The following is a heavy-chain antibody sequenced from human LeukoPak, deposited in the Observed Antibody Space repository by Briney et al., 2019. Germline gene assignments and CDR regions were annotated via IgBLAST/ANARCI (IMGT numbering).Heavy chain of an antibody. CDR3: ARDGGYNGAFDI. J-gene: IGHJ3*02. CDR2: INHSGST. V-gene: IGHV4-34*01. D-gene: IGHD5-24*01. CDR1: GGSFSGYY. Sequence: SETLSLTCAVYGGSFSGYYWSWIRQPPGKGLEWIGEINHSGSTNYNPSLKSRVTISVDTSKNQFSLKLSSVSAADTAVYYCARDGGYNGAFDIWGQGTMVTVSS.